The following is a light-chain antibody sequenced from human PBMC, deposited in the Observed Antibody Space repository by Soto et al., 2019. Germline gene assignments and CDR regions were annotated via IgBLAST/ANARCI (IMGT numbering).Light chain of an antibody. CDR2: DVT. CDR1: SSDDGGYDY. J-gene: IGLJ2*01. V-gene: IGLV2-14*01. CDR3: SSFTTIGTYVL. Sequence: QSALTQPASVSGSPGQSISISCTGTSSDDGGYDYVSWYQQHPGKAPKLMIYDVTNRPSGVSNRFSGSKSGNTASLTISGLHAEDEADYFCSSFTTIGTYVLFGGGTKLTVL.